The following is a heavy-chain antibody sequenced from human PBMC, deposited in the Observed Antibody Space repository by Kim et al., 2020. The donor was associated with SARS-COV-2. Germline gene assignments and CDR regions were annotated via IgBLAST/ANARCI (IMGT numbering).Heavy chain of an antibody. CDR2: INHSGST. Sequence: SETLSLTYAVYGGSFSGYYWSWIRQPPGKGLEWIGEINHSGSTNYNPSLKSRVTISVDTSKNQFSLKLSSVTAADTAVYYCARDSPYNWNSRGSAFDIWG. CDR1: GGSFSGYY. V-gene: IGHV4-34*01. J-gene: IGHJ3*02. D-gene: IGHD1-7*01. CDR3: ARDSPYNWNSRGSAFDI.